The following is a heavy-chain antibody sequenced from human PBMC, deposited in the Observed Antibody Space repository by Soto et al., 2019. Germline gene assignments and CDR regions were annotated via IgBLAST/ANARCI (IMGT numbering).Heavy chain of an antibody. CDR1: GFSLSSYW. CDR3: AVNLGY. V-gene: IGHV3-7*01. J-gene: IGHJ4*02. Sequence: GGSLRLSCAASGFSLSSYWMSWVRQAPGKGLEWVANINEDGSEEYYGDSVKGRFTISRDNTKNSMSLQMNSLRVEDTAVYYCAVNLGYWGQGTLVTVSS. CDR2: INEDGSEE. D-gene: IGHD2-15*01.